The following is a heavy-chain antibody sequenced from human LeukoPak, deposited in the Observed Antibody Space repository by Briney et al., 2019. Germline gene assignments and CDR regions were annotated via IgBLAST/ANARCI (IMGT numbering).Heavy chain of an antibody. CDR1: GGTFSSYA. CDR3: ARDPNRLVYYYDSSGYYGD. CDR2: IIPIFGTA. V-gene: IGHV1-69*05. Sequence: GASVKVSCKASGGTFSSYAISWVRQAPGQGLEWMGGIIPIFGTASYAQKFQGRVTMTRDMSTSTVYMELSSLRSEDTAVYYCARDPNRLVYYYDSSGYYGDWGQGTLVTVSS. D-gene: IGHD3-22*01. J-gene: IGHJ4*02.